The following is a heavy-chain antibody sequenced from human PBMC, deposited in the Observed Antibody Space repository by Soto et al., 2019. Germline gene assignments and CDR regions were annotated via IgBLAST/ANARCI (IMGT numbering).Heavy chain of an antibody. CDR2: IIPIFGTA. CDR3: ARYPYCSGGSCYVGDPNWFDP. V-gene: IGHV1-69*13. Sequence: ASVKVSCKASGGTFSSYAISWVRQAPGQGLEWMGGIIPIFGTANYAQKFQGRVTITADESTSTAYMELSSLRSEDTAVYYCARYPYCSGGSCYVGDPNWFDPWGQGTLVTVSS. CDR1: GGTFSSYA. D-gene: IGHD2-15*01. J-gene: IGHJ5*02.